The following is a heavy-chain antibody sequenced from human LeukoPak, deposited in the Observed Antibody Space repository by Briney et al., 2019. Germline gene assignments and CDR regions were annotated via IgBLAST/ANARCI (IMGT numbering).Heavy chain of an antibody. V-gene: IGHV4-59*12. D-gene: IGHD6-19*01. Sequence: SETLSLTCTVSGGSISSYYWSWIRQPPGKGLEWIGEIYHSGSTNYNPSLKSRVTISVDKSKNQFSLKLSSVTAADTAVYYCARGLSGGYFDYWGQGTLVTVSS. CDR3: ARGLSGGYFDY. CDR2: IYHSGST. CDR1: GGSISSYY. J-gene: IGHJ4*02.